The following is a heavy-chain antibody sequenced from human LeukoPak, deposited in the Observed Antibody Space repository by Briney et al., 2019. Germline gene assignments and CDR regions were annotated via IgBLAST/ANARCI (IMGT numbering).Heavy chain of an antibody. CDR1: GFTFSSSY. J-gene: IGHJ3*01. D-gene: IGHD3-10*01. V-gene: IGHV3-53*01. CDR3: AREGSGRTAYDDGLDV. Sequence: GGSLRLSCAASGFTFSSSYMTWVRQAPGKGLEWVSVIRSGGSTVYADSVKGRFTISRDNSKNTLYLQLNSLRAEDTAVYYCAREGSGRTAYDDGLDVWGQGTMVTVSS. CDR2: IRSGGST.